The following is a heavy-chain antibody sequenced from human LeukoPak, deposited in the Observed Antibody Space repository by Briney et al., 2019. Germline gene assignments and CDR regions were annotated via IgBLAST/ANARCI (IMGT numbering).Heavy chain of an antibody. CDR3: ARRRRYYDSSRYIDY. D-gene: IGHD3-22*01. Sequence: SETLSLTCAVSGGSISSGGYSWSWIRQPPGKGLEWIGEINHSGSTNYNPSLKSRVTISVDTSKNQFSLKLSSVTAADTAVYYCARRRRYYDSSRYIDYWGQGTLVTVSS. CDR2: INHSGST. CDR1: GGSISSGGYS. J-gene: IGHJ4*02. V-gene: IGHV4-30-2*01.